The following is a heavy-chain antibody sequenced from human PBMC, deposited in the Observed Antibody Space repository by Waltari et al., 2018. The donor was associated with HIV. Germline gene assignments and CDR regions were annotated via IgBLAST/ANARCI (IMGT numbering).Heavy chain of an antibody. Sequence: EVQLVESGGGLVQPGGSLRLSCAASGFTFSSYSMNWVRQAPGKGLEWVSYISSSSSTIYYADSVKGRFTISRDNAKNSLYLQMNSLRAEDTAVYYCARDRMYYYDSSGSYYYYYGMDVWGQGTTVTVSS. D-gene: IGHD3-22*01. CDR1: GFTFSSYS. CDR2: ISSSSSTI. J-gene: IGHJ6*02. CDR3: ARDRMYYYDSSGSYYYYYGMDV. V-gene: IGHV3-48*01.